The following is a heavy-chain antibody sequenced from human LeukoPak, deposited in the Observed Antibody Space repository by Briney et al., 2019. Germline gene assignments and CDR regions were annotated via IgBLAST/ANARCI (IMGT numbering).Heavy chain of an antibody. CDR3: ARGAWGYGSGSYDY. D-gene: IGHD3-10*01. CDR2: IYYSGST. V-gene: IGHV4-39*01. CDR1: GGSISSSSYY. J-gene: IGHJ4*02. Sequence: SETLSLTCTVSGGSISSSSYYWGWIRQPPGKGLEWIGSIYYSGSTYYNPSLKSRVTISVDTSKNQFSLKLSSVTAADTAVYYCARGAWGYGSGSYDYWGQGTLVTVSS.